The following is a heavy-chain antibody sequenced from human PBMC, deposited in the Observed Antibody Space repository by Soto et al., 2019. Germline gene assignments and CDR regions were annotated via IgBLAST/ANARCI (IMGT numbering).Heavy chain of an antibody. V-gene: IGHV3-74*01. CDR2: INSDGSTT. J-gene: IGHJ4*02. CDR3: ANFYSGSYSTY. CDR1: VFTLSYYW. Sequence: GSLRLSCTASVFTLSYYWMHWVRQAPGKGLVWVSRINSDGSTTNYADSVKGRFTISRDNAKNTLYLEMNSLRAEDTAVYYCANFYSGSYSTYWGQGTLVTVSS. D-gene: IGHD1-26*01.